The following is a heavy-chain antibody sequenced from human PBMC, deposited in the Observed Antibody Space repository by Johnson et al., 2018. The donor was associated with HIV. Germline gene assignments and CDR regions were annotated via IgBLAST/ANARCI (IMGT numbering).Heavy chain of an antibody. V-gene: IGHV3-9*01. D-gene: IGHD1-7*01. CDR2: INWNGGST. Sequence: QLVESGGGWVQPGRSLRVSCAASGFTFDEYVIHWVRQAPGKGLEWVSGINWNGGSTGYADSVKGRFTISRDNSKNTLYLQMNSLRAEDTAVYYCAKWGTITGTTGVFDIWGQGTMVTVSS. J-gene: IGHJ3*02. CDR3: AKWGTITGTTGVFDI. CDR1: GFTFDEYV.